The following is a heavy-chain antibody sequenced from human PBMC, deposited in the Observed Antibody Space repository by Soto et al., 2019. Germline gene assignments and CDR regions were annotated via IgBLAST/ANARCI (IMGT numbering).Heavy chain of an antibody. J-gene: IGHJ4*02. Sequence: SETLSLICTVSGGSISNYYWSWIRQPPGKGLEWIAYIYYSGNTNYNPSLKSRVTISVDTSKNQFSLKMSSVTAADTAVYYCARDLDLSDTSGYFAHWGQGTLVTVSS. CDR3: ARDLDLSDTSGYFAH. CDR1: GGSISNYY. D-gene: IGHD3-22*01. V-gene: IGHV4-59*01. CDR2: IYYSGNT.